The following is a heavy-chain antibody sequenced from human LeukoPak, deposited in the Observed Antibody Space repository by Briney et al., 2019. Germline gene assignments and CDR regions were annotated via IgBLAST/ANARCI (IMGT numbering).Heavy chain of an antibody. D-gene: IGHD3-10*01. CDR3: ARTVLLWFGELLGGWFDP. CDR2: IYYSGST. J-gene: IGHJ5*02. Sequence: SQTLSLTCTVSGGSISSGGYYWSWIRQHPGKGLEWIGYIYYSGSTYSTPSLKNRVTISVDTSKNQFSLKLSSVTAADTAVYYCARTVLLWFGELLGGWFDPWGQGTLVTVSS. V-gene: IGHV4-31*03. CDR1: GGSISSGGYY.